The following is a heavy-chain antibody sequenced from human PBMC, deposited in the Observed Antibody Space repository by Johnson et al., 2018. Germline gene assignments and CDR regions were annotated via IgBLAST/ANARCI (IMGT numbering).Heavy chain of an antibody. V-gene: IGHV3-30-3*01. D-gene: IGHD3-22*01. Sequence: QVQLVESGGGLVKPGGSXRLSCAASGFTFSSYAMHWVRQAPGKGLEWVAVIPYDGSNNYYADSVKGRFTIPRDNSKNTLYLQMNSMGAEDTAVYYWARDESSGVYGYFQHWGQGTLVTVSS. CDR1: GFTFSSYA. J-gene: IGHJ1*01. CDR2: IPYDGSNN. CDR3: ARDESSGVYGYFQH.